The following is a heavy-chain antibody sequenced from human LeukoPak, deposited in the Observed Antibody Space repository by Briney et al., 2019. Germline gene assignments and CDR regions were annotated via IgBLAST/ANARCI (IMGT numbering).Heavy chain of an antibody. D-gene: IGHD2-15*01. CDR2: ISNSGDVT. Sequence: PGGSLRLSCAASGFTFSIYALSWVRQAPGRGLEWVSAISNSGDVTRYADSVKGRFTISRDNSKNTLFLQMNSLRADDTAVYYCAKREGRAFDIWGQGTMVTVSS. V-gene: IGHV3-23*01. CDR3: AKREGRAFDI. CDR1: GFTFSIYA. J-gene: IGHJ3*02.